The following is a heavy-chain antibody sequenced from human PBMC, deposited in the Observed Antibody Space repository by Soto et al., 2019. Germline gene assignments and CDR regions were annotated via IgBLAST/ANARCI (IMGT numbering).Heavy chain of an antibody. V-gene: IGHV1-18*04. Sequence: QVQLVQSGAEVKKPGASVKVSCKASGYTFSSYSISWVRQAPGQGLEWMGWISAYNGNTKDAQKLQGRVTLTTDTSTSTAYMELRSLRSDDTAVYFCARDMTDPDQIVVVPAAFDYWGQGTLVTVSS. CDR1: GYTFSSYS. D-gene: IGHD2-2*01. J-gene: IGHJ4*02. CDR2: ISAYNGNT. CDR3: ARDMTDPDQIVVVPAAFDY.